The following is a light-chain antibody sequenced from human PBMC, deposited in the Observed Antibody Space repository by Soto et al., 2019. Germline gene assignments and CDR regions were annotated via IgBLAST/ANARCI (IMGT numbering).Light chain of an antibody. CDR2: DAS. CDR1: LSVSRN. J-gene: IGKJ1*01. Sequence: EVVMTQSPATLSVSPGERATLSCRASLSVSRNLAWYQQKPGQAPRLLIFDASNRATGIPDRFSGSGSGTDFTLTISRLEPEDFAVYYCQQYGSSGTFGQGTKVDIK. V-gene: IGKV3-20*01. CDR3: QQYGSSGT.